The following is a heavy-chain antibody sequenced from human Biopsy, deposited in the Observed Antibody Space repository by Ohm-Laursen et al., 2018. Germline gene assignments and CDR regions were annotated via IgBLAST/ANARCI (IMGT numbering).Heavy chain of an antibody. CDR1: GFTFSSSA. Sequence: SVKVSCKASGFTFSSSAVQWVRQARGQRLERIGWIVVGSGHTNYAQKFQERVTITRDMSTSTAYMELTSLRSEDTAVYYCAATSTLYYYYYAMDVWDQGTTITVSS. V-gene: IGHV1-58*01. CDR3: AATSTLYYYYYAMDV. CDR2: IVVGSGHT. J-gene: IGHJ6*02.